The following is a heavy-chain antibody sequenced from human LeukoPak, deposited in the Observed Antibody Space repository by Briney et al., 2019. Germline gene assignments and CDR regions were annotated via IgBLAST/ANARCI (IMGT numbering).Heavy chain of an antibody. Sequence: SETLSLTCTVSGGSVSSGSYYWSWIRQPPGKGLEWIGYIYYSGSTNYNPSLKSRVTISVDTSKNQFSLKLSSVTAADTAVYYCARERITMVRGVPRPYYFDYWGQGTLVTVSS. CDR2: IYYSGST. J-gene: IGHJ4*02. D-gene: IGHD3-10*01. V-gene: IGHV4-61*01. CDR3: ARERITMVRGVPRPYYFDY. CDR1: GGSVSSGSYY.